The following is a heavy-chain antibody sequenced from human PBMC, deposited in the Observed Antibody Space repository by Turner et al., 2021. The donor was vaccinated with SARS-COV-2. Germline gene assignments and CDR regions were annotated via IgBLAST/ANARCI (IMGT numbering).Heavy chain of an antibody. Sequence: QVQLVQSGAEVKKPGSSVKFSCKASGATLSSYASSWVRQAPGQGLGWMVRIIPILGIANDAQKFQGRGTITADKSTSTAYMELSSLRSEDTAVYYCARAMVRGVNAFAEYFQHWGQGTLVTVSS. D-gene: IGHD3-10*01. V-gene: IGHV1-69*04. CDR1: GATLSSYA. CDR3: ARAMVRGVNAFAEYFQH. J-gene: IGHJ1*01. CDR2: IIPILGIA.